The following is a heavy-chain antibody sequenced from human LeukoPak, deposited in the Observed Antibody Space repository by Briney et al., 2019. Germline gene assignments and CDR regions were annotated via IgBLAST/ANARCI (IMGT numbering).Heavy chain of an antibody. CDR1: GYTFTSYD. CDR3: ARGTNYDFWSGYYKYDYMDV. V-gene: IGHV1-8*01. CDR2: MNPNSGNT. D-gene: IGHD3-3*01. J-gene: IGHJ6*03. Sequence: ASVKVPCKASGYTFTSYDINWVRQATGQGLEWMGWMNPNSGNTGYAQKFQGRVTMTRNTSISTAYMELSSLRSEDTAVYYCARGTNYDFWSGYYKYDYMDVWGKGTTVTVSS.